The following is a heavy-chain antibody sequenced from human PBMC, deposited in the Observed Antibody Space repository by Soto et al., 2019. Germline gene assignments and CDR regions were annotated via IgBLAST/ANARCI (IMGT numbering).Heavy chain of an antibody. CDR2: ISGSGDST. J-gene: IGHJ4*02. CDR3: AKERGQWLVLMFDF. D-gene: IGHD6-19*01. CDR1: GFTFSNYA. Sequence: EVQLLGSGGGLVQPGGSLRLSCVASGFTFSNYAMSWVRQAPGKGLEWVPAISGSGDSTYYADSVKGRFTISRDNSKNTLYLQMNSLRAEDTAVYYCAKERGQWLVLMFDFWGQGTLVTVSS. V-gene: IGHV3-23*01.